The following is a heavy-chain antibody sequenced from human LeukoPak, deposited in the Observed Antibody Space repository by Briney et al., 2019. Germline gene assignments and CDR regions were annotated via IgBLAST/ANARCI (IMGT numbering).Heavy chain of an antibody. D-gene: IGHD5-18*01. J-gene: IGHJ4*02. CDR1: GYSFTSYW. V-gene: IGHV5-51*01. CDR3: AILVGTAMADPIDY. Sequence: GESLKISCKGSGYSFTSYWIGWVRQMPGKGLEWMGKNYPGDSDTRYSPSFQGQVTISADKYISTAYLQWSSLKASDTAMYYCAILVGTAMADPIDYWGQGTLVTVSS. CDR2: NYPGDSDT.